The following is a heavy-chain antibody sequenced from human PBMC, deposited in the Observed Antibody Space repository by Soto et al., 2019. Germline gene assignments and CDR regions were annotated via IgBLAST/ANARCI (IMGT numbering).Heavy chain of an antibody. CDR1: GYTFTGYF. Sequence: ASVKVSFKASGYTFTGYFMHWVRQAPGQGPEWMGWINPDSGATKYAQKFQGRVTMSRDTSIRKAYMELSGVRSDDTDVYYCARGGGTILAPLPWGQGTLVTVS. V-gene: IGHV1-2*02. J-gene: IGHJ5*02. CDR3: ARGGGTILAPLP. D-gene: IGHD3-3*01. CDR2: INPDSGAT.